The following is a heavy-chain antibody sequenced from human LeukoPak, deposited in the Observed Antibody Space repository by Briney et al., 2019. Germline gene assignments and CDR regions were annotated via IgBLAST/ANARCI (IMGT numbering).Heavy chain of an antibody. Sequence: GGSLRLSCAASGFTFSSYAMHWVRQAPGKGLEWVAVISYDGSNKYYADSVKGRFTISRDNSKNTLYLQMNSLRAEDTAVYYCARLSIAAAVTYGMDVWGQGTTVTVSS. J-gene: IGHJ6*02. D-gene: IGHD6-13*01. CDR3: ARLSIAAAVTYGMDV. CDR2: ISYDGSNK. V-gene: IGHV3-30-3*01. CDR1: GFTFSSYA.